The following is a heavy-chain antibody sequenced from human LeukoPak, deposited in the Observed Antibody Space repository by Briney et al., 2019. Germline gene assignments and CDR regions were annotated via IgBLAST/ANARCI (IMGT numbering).Heavy chain of an antibody. CDR2: IYSSGNT. CDR1: GGPISSYY. Sequence: PSETLSLTCGVSGGPISSYYWTWIRQPAGKGLEWIGRIYSSGNTNYNPSLKSRVTMSLDTSKNQFSLQLSSLTAADTAVYYCARGAQGYSYGFLDLGYWGQGTLVTVSS. CDR3: ARGAQGYSYGFLDLGY. D-gene: IGHD5-18*01. V-gene: IGHV4-4*07. J-gene: IGHJ4*02.